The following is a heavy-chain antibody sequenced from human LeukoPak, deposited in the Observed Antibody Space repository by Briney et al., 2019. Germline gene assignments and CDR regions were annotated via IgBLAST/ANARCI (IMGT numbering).Heavy chain of an antibody. V-gene: IGHV1-69*01. D-gene: IGHD3-3*01. J-gene: IGHJ5*02. Sequence: SVKVSCKASGGTFSSYAISWVRQAPGQGLEWMGGIIPIFGTANYAQKFQGRVTITANESTSTAYMELSSLRSEDTAVYYCARDPAYYDFWSGYYGGAFNWFDPWGQGTLVTVSS. CDR2: IIPIFGTA. CDR3: ARDPAYYDFWSGYYGGAFNWFDP. CDR1: GGTFSSYA.